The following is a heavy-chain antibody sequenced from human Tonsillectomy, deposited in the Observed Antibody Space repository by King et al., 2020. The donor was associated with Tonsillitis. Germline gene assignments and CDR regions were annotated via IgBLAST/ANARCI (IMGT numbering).Heavy chain of an antibody. J-gene: IGHJ4*02. D-gene: IGHD4-17*01. CDR1: GFTFSSYA. Sequence: VQLVESGGGVVQPGRSLRLSCAASGFTFSSYAMHWVRQAPGKGLEWVAVISYDGSNKYYADSVKGRFTISRDNSKNTLYLQMNSLRAEDTAVYYCAREDCGDSFDYWGQGTLVTVSS. CDR3: AREDCGDSFDY. CDR2: ISYDGSNK. V-gene: IGHV3-30-3*01.